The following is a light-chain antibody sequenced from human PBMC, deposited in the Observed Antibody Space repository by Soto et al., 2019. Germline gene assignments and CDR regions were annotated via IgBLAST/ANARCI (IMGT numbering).Light chain of an antibody. CDR1: QSVSSN. J-gene: IGKJ4*01. CDR3: QQYNNWPSLT. V-gene: IGKV3-15*01. Sequence: EIVMTQSPATLSVSPGERATLSCRASQSVSSNLAWYQQKPGQAPRLLIYGASTRATGITFKFIGSGSGTEFTLNICSLQSEDFAVYYCQQYNNWPSLTFGGGTKVEIK. CDR2: GAS.